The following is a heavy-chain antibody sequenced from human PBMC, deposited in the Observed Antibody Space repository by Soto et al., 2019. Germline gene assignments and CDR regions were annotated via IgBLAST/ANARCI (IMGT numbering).Heavy chain of an antibody. J-gene: IGHJ4*02. V-gene: IGHV4-4*02. CDR1: GGSITNSNW. CDR3: ARGPPIVGNTTPLDS. D-gene: IGHD1-26*01. Sequence: QVQLQESGPRLVKPSGTLSLTCTVSGGSITNSNWWSWVRLPPAKGLEWIGDIYHAGSTKYNPSLERRVTLSVDTSNNQFALTLTSGPAADTAGYFCARGPPIVGNTTPLDSWGQGTLVTVS. CDR2: IYHAGST.